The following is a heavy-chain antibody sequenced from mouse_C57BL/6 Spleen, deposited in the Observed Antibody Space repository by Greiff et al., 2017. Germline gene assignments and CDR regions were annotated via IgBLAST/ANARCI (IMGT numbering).Heavy chain of an antibody. V-gene: IGHV7-3*01. CDR1: GFTFTDYY. CDR3: AISPYDSNYEWLAY. Sequence: EVKVVESGGGLVQPGGSLSLSCAASGFTFTDYYMSWVRQPPGKALEWLGFIRNKAKGYTTEYSASVKVRFTISRDNSQSLLYLQMNALRAEDSATYYCAISPYDSNYEWLAYWGQGTLVTVSA. J-gene: IGHJ3*01. CDR2: IRNKAKGYTT. D-gene: IGHD2-5*01.